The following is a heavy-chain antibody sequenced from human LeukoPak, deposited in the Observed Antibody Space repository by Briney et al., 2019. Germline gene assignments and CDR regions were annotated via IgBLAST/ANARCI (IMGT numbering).Heavy chain of an antibody. CDR2: ISGSGGST. CDR1: GFVFSNYA. V-gene: IGHV3-23*01. CDR3: AKDIRIQLWWPGSEY. J-gene: IGHJ4*02. Sequence: LSGRSLRLSCAASGFVFSNYAMHWVRQAPGKGLEWVSAISGSGGSTYYADSVKGRFTISRDNSKNTLYLQMNSLRAEDTAVYYCAKDIRIQLWWPGSEYWGQGTLVTVSS. D-gene: IGHD5-18*01.